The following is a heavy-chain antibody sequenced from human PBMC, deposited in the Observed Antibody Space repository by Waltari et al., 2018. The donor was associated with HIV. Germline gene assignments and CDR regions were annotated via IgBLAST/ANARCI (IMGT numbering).Heavy chain of an antibody. CDR3: ARRAFQGGSPTD. Sequence: EVKLVESGGGLVQPGRSLRLSCEVSGFTFADYAMHWVRQAPGKGRGCVSSVSWNSGVIGYADSVKGRFTISRDNAKNSLYLQMNSLRSEDTAFYYCARRAFQGGSPTDWGQGTLVTVAS. V-gene: IGHV3-9*01. D-gene: IGHD3-16*01. CDR1: GFTFADYA. J-gene: IGHJ4*02. CDR2: VSWNSGVI.